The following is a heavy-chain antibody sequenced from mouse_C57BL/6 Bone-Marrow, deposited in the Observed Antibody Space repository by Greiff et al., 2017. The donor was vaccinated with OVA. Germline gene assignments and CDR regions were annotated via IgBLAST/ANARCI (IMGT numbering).Heavy chain of an antibody. CDR3: ARGITTVVVPFDY. Sequence: VQLQQPGTELVKPGASVKLSCKASGYTFTSYWMHWVKQRPGQGLEWIGNINPSNGGTKYNEKFKSKATLTVDKSSSTAYMQLSSLTSEDSAVYYCARGITTVVVPFDYWGQGTTLTVSS. V-gene: IGHV1-53*01. D-gene: IGHD1-1*01. CDR2: INPSNGGT. J-gene: IGHJ2*01. CDR1: GYTFTSYW.